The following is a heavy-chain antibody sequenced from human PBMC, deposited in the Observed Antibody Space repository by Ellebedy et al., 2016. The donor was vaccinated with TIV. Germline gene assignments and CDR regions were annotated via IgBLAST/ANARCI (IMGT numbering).Heavy chain of an antibody. V-gene: IGHV4-34*01. CDR1: GGSFSGYY. CDR3: ARHLLGRYFDWRNAFDI. D-gene: IGHD3-9*01. Sequence: SETLSLTXAVYGGSFSGYYWSWIRQPPGKGLEWIGSIYYSGNTYYNPSLKSRVTISVDTSKTQFSLKLNSVTAADTAVYYCARHLLGRYFDWRNAFDIWGQGTMVTVSS. CDR2: IYYSGNT. J-gene: IGHJ3*02.